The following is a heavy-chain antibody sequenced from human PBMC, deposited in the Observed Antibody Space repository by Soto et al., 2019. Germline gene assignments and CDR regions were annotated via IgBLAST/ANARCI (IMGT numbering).Heavy chain of an antibody. V-gene: IGHV3-74*01. D-gene: IGHD5-12*01. CDR1: GFTFSSYW. Sequence: GGSLRLSCAASGFTFSSYWMHWVRQAPGKGLVWVSRINSDGSSTCYADSVKGRFTISRDNAKITLYLQMNSLRAEDTAVYYCAKGPGSGYDLIPGFAAFDISGQGTMVTVSS. CDR2: INSDGSST. J-gene: IGHJ3*02. CDR3: AKGPGSGYDLIPGFAAFDI.